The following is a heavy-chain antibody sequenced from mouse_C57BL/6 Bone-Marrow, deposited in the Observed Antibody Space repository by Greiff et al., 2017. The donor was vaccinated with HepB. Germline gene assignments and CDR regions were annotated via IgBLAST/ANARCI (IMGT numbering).Heavy chain of an antibody. V-gene: IGHV1-66*01. CDR2: IYPGSGNT. D-gene: IGHD2-4*01. CDR1: GYSFTSYY. CDR3: ARDYGWFAY. Sequence: QVQLQQSGPELVKPGASVKISCKASGYSFTSYYIHWVKQRPGQGLEWIGWIYPGSGNTKYNEKFKGKATLTADTSSSTAHMQLSSLTSEDSAVYYCARDYGWFAYWGQGTLVTVSA. J-gene: IGHJ3*01.